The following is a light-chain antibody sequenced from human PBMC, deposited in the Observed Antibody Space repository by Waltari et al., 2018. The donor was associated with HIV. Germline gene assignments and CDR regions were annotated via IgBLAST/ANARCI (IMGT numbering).Light chain of an antibody. CDR1: QSVSSN. J-gene: IGKJ1*01. CDR2: GAS. V-gene: IGKV3-15*01. CDR3: QQYHNWPT. Sequence: EIVMTQSPATLSVSPGERATLPCRASQSVSSNLAWYQQKPGQAPRLLIYGASTSATGIPARFSGSGSGTELTLTISSLQSEDFAVYYCQQYHNWPTFGQGTKVDI.